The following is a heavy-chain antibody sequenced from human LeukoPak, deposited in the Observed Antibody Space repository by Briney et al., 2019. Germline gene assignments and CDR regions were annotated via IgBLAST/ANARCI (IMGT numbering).Heavy chain of an antibody. CDR1: GFTFRSHS. Sequence: GGSLRLSCAASGFTFRSHSMNWVRQAPGKGLEWVSSTSSSSSYIYYADSVKGRFTISRDNAKNSLYLQINSLRAEDAAVYYCVRGNYGDYAYFDYWGQGTLVTVSS. D-gene: IGHD4-17*01. CDR3: VRGNYGDYAYFDY. V-gene: IGHV3-21*01. J-gene: IGHJ4*02. CDR2: TSSSSSYI.